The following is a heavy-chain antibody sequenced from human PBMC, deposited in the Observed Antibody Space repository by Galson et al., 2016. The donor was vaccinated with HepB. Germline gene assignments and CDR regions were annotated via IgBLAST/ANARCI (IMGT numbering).Heavy chain of an antibody. D-gene: IGHD1-26*01. CDR1: GLSLRNYA. CDR3: VKDEWELQSFDAFDV. Sequence: SLRLSCAVSGLSLRNYAMSWVRQAPGKGLEWVSSFSGSSDTSQIADSLKARFTMSRDNSKSTLHLQMNSLRVEDTAVYYCVKDEWELQSFDAFDVWGQGTRVTVSS. V-gene: IGHV3-23*01. J-gene: IGHJ3*01. CDR2: FSGSSDTS.